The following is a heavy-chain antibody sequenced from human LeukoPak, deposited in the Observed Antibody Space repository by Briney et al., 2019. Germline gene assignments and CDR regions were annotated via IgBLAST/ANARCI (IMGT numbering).Heavy chain of an antibody. CDR2: INPGGGGT. Sequence: ASVKVSCTASGYTLTSYRMHWVRQAPGQGLEWMGVINPGGGGTSYAQKFQGRVTMTSDTSTSTVYMELSSLRSGDTAVYYCARARSYGSGSYPYGMDVWGQGTTVTVSS. J-gene: IGHJ6*02. V-gene: IGHV1-46*01. CDR3: ARARSYGSGSYPYGMDV. D-gene: IGHD3-10*01. CDR1: GYTLTSYR.